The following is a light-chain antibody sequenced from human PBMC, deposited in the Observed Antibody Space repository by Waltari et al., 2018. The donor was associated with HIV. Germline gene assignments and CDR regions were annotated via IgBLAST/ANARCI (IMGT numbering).Light chain of an antibody. V-gene: IGKV1-5*03. CDR2: KAA. CDR1: QSISNW. Sequence: DIQMTQSPSNLSASVGDRVTITCRTNQSISNWLAGYQQKPGKAPKLLIYKAARLESGVPSMFRARGSGTEFTLTFSSLQPEDFATYYCQQYNSYSMYTFGQGTKLEIK. CDR3: QQYNSYSMYT. J-gene: IGKJ2*01.